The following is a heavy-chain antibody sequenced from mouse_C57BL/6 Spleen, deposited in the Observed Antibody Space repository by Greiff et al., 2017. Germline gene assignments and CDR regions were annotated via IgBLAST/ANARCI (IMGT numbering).Heavy chain of an antibody. Sequence: VQLQQSGPGLVKPGASVKISCKASGYSFTSYYIHWVKQRPGQGLEWIGWICPGSGNTKYNEKFKGKATLTADTSSSTAYMQLSSLPSEDSAVYYCARIEYGYCDFGVWGTGTTVTVS. CDR3: ARIEYGYCDFGV. CDR1: GYSFTSYY. CDR2: ICPGSGNT. D-gene: IGHD2-10*02. J-gene: IGHJ1*03. V-gene: IGHV1-66*01.